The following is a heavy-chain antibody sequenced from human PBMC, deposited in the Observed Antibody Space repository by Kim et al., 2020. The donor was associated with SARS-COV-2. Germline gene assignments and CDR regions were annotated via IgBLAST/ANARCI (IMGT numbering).Heavy chain of an antibody. V-gene: IGHV4-39*07. D-gene: IGHD3-22*01. CDR2: IYYGGST. J-gene: IGHJ4*02. CDR1: GDSISSSRYY. CDR3: AREVGARSGYVF. Sequence: SETLSLTCTVSGDSISSSRYYWRWLRQPPGKELEWIGSIYYGGSTHYSPSLKSRGTIFVDTSSNSFSLNLRSVTAADTGVYYCAREVGARSGYVFWGQGTLVTVSS.